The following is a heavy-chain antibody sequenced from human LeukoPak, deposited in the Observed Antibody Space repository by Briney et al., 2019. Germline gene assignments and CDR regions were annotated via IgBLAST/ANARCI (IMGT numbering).Heavy chain of an antibody. CDR1: GYTFTGYY. J-gene: IGHJ1*01. CDR3: AAGGSSSSSDEFFQH. D-gene: IGHD6-6*01. Sequence: ASVKVSYKAYGYTFTGYYMHWVRQAPGQGLEWMGRINPNSGGTNYAQKFQGRVTMSRDTSISTAYMELTRLRSDDTAVYYCAAGGSSSSSDEFFQHWGQGTLVTVSS. V-gene: IGHV1-2*06. CDR2: INPNSGGT.